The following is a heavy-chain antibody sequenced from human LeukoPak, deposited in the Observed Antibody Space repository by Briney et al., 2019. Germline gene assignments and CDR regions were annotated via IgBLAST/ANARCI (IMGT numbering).Heavy chain of an antibody. V-gene: IGHV3-15*01. J-gene: IGHJ4*02. CDR2: IKRKTDGGTP. D-gene: IGHD3-10*01. Sequence: PGGSLRLSCAASGFAFSNAWMSWVRQAPGKGLEWVGRIKRKTDGGTPAYASPVKARFTISRAASNNTLYLQMSSLKTEHTAVYYFTTDQGFIYCFDYWGQGSLVTVSS. CDR3: TTDQGFIYCFDY. CDR1: GFAFSNAW.